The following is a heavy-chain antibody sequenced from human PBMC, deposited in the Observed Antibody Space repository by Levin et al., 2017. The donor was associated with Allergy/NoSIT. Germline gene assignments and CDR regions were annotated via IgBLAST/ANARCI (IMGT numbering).Heavy chain of an antibody. Sequence: GESLKISCAASGFTVSSNYMSWVRQAPGKGLEWVSVIYSGGSTYYADSVKGRFTISRDNSKNTLYLQMNSLRAEDTAVYYCAGDSRVAYFDYWGQGTLVTVSS. CDR3: AGDSRVAYFDY. J-gene: IGHJ4*02. V-gene: IGHV3-53*01. D-gene: IGHD2-15*01. CDR2: IYSGGST. CDR1: GFTVSSNY.